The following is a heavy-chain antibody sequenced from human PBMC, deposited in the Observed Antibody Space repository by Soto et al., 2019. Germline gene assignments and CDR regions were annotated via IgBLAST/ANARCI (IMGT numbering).Heavy chain of an antibody. Sequence: ASVKVSCKASGYTFTSYGISWVRQAPGQGLEWMGWISAYNGNTNYAQKLQGRVTMTTDTSTSTAYMELRSLRSDDTAVYYCARDSELYSSSLPPDSWGQGTLVTVS. CDR1: GYTFTSYG. J-gene: IGHJ4*02. D-gene: IGHD6-13*01. CDR2: ISAYNGNT. V-gene: IGHV1-18*01. CDR3: ARDSELYSSSLPPDS.